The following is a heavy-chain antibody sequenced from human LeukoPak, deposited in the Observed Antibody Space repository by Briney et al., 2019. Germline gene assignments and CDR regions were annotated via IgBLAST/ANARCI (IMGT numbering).Heavy chain of an antibody. V-gene: IGHV4-4*07. CDR2: IYYSGST. CDR1: GDSLSSSS. Sequence: SETLSLTCTVSGDSLSSSSWSWIRQPAGKGLEWIGRIYYSGSTYYNPSLKSRVTISVDTSKNQFSLKLSSVTAADTAVYYCARGDYDFWSGYHSPFDYWGQGTLVTVSS. D-gene: IGHD3-3*01. CDR3: ARGDYDFWSGYHSPFDY. J-gene: IGHJ4*02.